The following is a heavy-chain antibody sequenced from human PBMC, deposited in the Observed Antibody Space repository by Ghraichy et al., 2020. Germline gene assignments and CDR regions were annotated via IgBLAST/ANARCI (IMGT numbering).Heavy chain of an antibody. Sequence: GGSLRLSCAASGFTFSSYGMHWVRQAPGKGLEWVAVIWYDGSNKYYADSVKGRFTISRDNSKNTLYLQMNSLRAEDTAVYYCARGGWELLDYYYYYGMDVWGQGTTVTVSS. CDR1: GFTFSSYG. V-gene: IGHV3-33*01. D-gene: IGHD1-26*01. CDR3: ARGGWELLDYYYYYGMDV. J-gene: IGHJ6*02. CDR2: IWYDGSNK.